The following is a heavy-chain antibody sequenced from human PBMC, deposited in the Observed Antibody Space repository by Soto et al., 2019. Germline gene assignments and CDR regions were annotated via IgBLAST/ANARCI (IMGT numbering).Heavy chain of an antibody. V-gene: IGHV1-18*01. CDR1: GYTFTSYG. CDR3: ARDTPYSYYDFWSGYSPGALDI. D-gene: IGHD3-3*01. CDR2: ISAYNGNT. Sequence: GASVKVSCKASGYTFTSYGISWVRQAPGQGLEWMGWISAYNGNTNYAQKLQGRVTMTTDTSTSTAYMELRSLRSDDTAVYYCARDTPYSYYDFWSGYSPGALDIWGQGTMVTVSS. J-gene: IGHJ3*02.